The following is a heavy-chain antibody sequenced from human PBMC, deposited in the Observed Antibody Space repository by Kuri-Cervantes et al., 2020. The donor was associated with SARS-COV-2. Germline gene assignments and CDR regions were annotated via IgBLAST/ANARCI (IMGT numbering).Heavy chain of an antibody. CDR1: GYTFTGYY. Sequence: ASVKVSCKASGYTFTGYYMHWVRQAPGQGLEWMGWINPNSGGTNYAQKFQGRVTMTRDTSISTAYMELSRLRSDDTAVYYCARGGVGYCSSTSCYSFWAFDIWGQGALVTVSS. D-gene: IGHD2-2*02. CDR3: ARGGVGYCSSTSCYSFWAFDI. CDR2: INPNSGGT. J-gene: IGHJ4*02. V-gene: IGHV1-2*02.